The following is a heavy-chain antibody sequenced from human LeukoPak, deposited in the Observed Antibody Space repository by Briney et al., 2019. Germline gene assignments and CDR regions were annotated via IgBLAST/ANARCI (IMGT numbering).Heavy chain of an antibody. J-gene: IGHJ4*02. V-gene: IGHV3-49*04. CDR1: GFTFGDYG. Sequence: GGSLRLSCTASGFTFGDYGMSWVRQAPGKGLEWVGFIRSKAYGGATEYAASVKGRFTISRDDSKSIAYLQVNSLKTEDTAVYYCTGSFGELSFFAYWGQGTLVTVSS. D-gene: IGHD3-10*01. CDR2: IRSKAYGGAT. CDR3: TGSFGELSFFAY.